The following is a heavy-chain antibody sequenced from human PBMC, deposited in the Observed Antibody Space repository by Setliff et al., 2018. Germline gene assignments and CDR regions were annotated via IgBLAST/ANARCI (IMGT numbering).Heavy chain of an antibody. V-gene: IGHV3-48*03. Sequence: GGSLRLSCTTSGFTFSSYEVNWVRQAPGKGLEWVSYISSSGTTKHYADSVKGRFTISRDDAKNSLSLQMNGLRAEDTSVYYCARDVFDFRTGQGGPWGQGTRVTVSS. J-gene: IGHJ5*02. CDR2: ISSSGTTK. CDR1: GFTFSSYE. CDR3: ARDVFDFRTGQGGP. D-gene: IGHD3-3*01.